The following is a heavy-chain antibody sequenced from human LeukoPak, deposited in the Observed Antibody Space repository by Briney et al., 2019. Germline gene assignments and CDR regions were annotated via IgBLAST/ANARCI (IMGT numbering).Heavy chain of an antibody. Sequence: SETLSLTCTVSGGSVTSSPYYWGGIRRPPGKGLEWIGSFYFGGGTYYNPSLKSRLTISVDTSKNQFSLKLTSVTAADTALYYCARTSGPYYYGMDVWGQGTTVTVSS. D-gene: IGHD3-10*01. V-gene: IGHV4-39*01. CDR1: GGSVTSSPYY. J-gene: IGHJ6*02. CDR3: ARTSGPYYYGMDV. CDR2: FYFGGGT.